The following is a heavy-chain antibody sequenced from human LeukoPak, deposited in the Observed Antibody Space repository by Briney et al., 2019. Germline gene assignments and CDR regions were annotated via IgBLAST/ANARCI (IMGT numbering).Heavy chain of an antibody. CDR1: GFTFSSYS. V-gene: IGHV3-48*01. Sequence: QTGGSLRLSCAASGFTFSSYSMNWVRQAPGRGLEWVSYISSSSSTIYYADSVKGRFTISRDNAKNSLYLQMNSLRAEDTAVYYCATAFVVVPAAYYYYMDVWGKGTTVTVSS. J-gene: IGHJ6*03. CDR3: ATAFVVVPAAYYYYMDV. CDR2: ISSSSSTI. D-gene: IGHD2-2*01.